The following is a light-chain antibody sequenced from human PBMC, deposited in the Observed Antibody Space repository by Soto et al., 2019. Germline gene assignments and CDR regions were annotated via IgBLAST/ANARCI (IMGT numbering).Light chain of an antibody. CDR2: GAS. V-gene: IGKV3-20*01. J-gene: IGKJ2*01. CDR1: QSFSSNY. CDR3: QQYGGSYT. Sequence: EIVLTQSPGTLSLSPGERATLSCRASQSFSSNYLAWYQQKPGQAPRLLIYGASNRATGIPDRFSGSGSGTDFTLNIDRLEPEDFAVYYCQQYGGSYTFGQGTKLEIK.